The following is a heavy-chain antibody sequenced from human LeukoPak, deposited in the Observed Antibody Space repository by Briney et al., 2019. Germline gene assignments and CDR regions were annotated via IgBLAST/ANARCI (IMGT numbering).Heavy chain of an antibody. V-gene: IGHV4-59*01. J-gene: IGHJ4*02. Sequence: SETLSLTCTVSGGSMSTYYWSWIRQSPGKGLEWIGYIYYSGSTSYNPSLKSRLTISIDTSKTQFYLKLSSVTAADTAVYYCARVVCSGSWGYFYYWGQGILVTVSS. CDR3: ARVVCSGSWGYFYY. CDR1: GGSMSTYY. D-gene: IGHD5-18*01. CDR2: IYYSGST.